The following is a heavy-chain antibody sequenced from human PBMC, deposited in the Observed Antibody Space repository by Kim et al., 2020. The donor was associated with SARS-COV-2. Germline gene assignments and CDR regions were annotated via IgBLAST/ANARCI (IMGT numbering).Heavy chain of an antibody. CDR2: ISSSSSYI. J-gene: IGHJ1*01. CDR1: GFTFSSYS. D-gene: IGHD3-22*01. Sequence: GGSLRLSCAASGFTFSSYSMNWVRQAPGKGLEWVSSISSSSSYIYYADSVKGRFTISRDNAKSSLYLQMNSLRAEDTDVYYCARGVAQYDSSGYYFENFEYFQHWGQGTLVTVSS. V-gene: IGHV3-21*01. CDR3: ARGVAQYDSSGYYFENFEYFQH.